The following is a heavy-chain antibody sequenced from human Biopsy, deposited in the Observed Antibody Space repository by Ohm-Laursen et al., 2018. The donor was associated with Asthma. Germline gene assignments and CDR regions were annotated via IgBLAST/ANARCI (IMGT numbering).Heavy chain of an antibody. D-gene: IGHD2-21*02. CDR3: ARGWNCGGDCYSLDS. Sequence: TLSPTCVVSGDSIDSGDYSWTWIRQSPGVGLEWIGYIYRNGDTYYNPTLKNRVTISIDRSENQFSLRLRSVTAADTAVYYCARGWNCGGDCYSLDSWGQGTLVTVSS. CDR1: GDSIDSGDYS. V-gene: IGHV4-30-2*06. J-gene: IGHJ4*02. CDR2: IYRNGDT.